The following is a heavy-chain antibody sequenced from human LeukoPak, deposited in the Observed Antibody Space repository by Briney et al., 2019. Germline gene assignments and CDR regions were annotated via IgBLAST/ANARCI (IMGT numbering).Heavy chain of an antibody. CDR2: XXXXXXT. V-gene: IGHV3-53*01. J-gene: IGHJ4*02. D-gene: IGHD1-26*01. CDR3: ARDRGGSYRFDY. CDR1: GFTVSXXX. Sequence: GGSLRLSXXASGFTVSXXXXXXXXQAPXXXXXWVSXXXXXXXTXXXXXXXXXXXXSRDNSKNTLYLQMNSLRAEDTAVYFCARDRGGSYRFDYWGQGTLVTVSS.